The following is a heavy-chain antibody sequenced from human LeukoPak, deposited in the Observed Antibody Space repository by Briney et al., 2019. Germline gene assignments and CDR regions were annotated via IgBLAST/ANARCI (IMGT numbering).Heavy chain of an antibody. D-gene: IGHD1-26*01. CDR1: GGSISSYY. V-gene: IGHV4-4*07. CDR3: ASPSGSYSNYALDY. CDR2: IYTSGST. J-gene: IGHJ4*02. Sequence: SETLSLTCTVSGGSISSYYWNWIRQPAGKGLEWIGRIYTSGSTNYNPSLKSRVTMSVDTSKNQFSLKLSSVTAADTAVYYCASPSGSYSNYALDYWGQGTLVTVSS.